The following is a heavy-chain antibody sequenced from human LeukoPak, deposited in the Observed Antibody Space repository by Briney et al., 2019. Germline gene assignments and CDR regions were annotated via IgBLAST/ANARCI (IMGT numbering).Heavy chain of an antibody. V-gene: IGHV3-30-3*01. CDR1: GFTFSHYT. CDR2: ILYDGSNQ. J-gene: IGHJ4*02. CDR3: ARDGLTGTTDGTLDS. Sequence: GGSLRLSCVVSGFTFSHYTMHWVRQAPGKGLEWVAVILYDGSNQYYADSVKGRFTISRDNSKNTLYLQMNSLKPEDTAMYYCARDGLTGTTDGTLDSWGQGTLVTVSS. D-gene: IGHD1-20*01.